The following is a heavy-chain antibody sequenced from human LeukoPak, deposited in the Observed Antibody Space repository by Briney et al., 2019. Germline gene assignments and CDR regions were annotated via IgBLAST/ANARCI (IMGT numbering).Heavy chain of an antibody. Sequence: GGSLRLSSAASEFTFSSYEMNWVRQAPGKGLEWVSYISSNGSTIYYADSVKGRFTVSRDNAKKSLYLQMNSLRAEDTAIYYCATYYYDSSAQRGDDAFDIWGQGTMVTVSS. CDR3: ATYYYDSSAQRGDDAFDI. CDR2: ISSNGSTI. V-gene: IGHV3-48*03. CDR1: EFTFSSYE. J-gene: IGHJ3*02. D-gene: IGHD3-22*01.